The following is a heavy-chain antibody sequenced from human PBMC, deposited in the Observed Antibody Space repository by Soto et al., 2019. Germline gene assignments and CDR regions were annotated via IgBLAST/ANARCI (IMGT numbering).Heavy chain of an antibody. J-gene: IGHJ5*02. D-gene: IGHD2-8*01. CDR3: AAHEKNGWFDP. V-gene: IGHV4-31*03. CDR1: GGSISSGGYY. Sequence: SATLSLACTVSGGSISSGGYYWSWIRQHPGKGLEWIGYIYYSGSTYYNPSLKSRVTISVDTSKNQFSLKLSSVTAADTAVYYCAAHEKNGWFDPWCQVTLVTVS. CDR2: IYYSGST.